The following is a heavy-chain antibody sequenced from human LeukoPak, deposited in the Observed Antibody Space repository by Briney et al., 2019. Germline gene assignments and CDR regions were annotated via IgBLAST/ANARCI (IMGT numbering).Heavy chain of an antibody. CDR3: ARDSGWYNLPFDY. CDR2: INPNSGGT. D-gene: IGHD6-19*01. V-gene: IGHV1-2*02. CDR1: GFTFSSYG. Sequence: PGGSLRLSCAASGFTFSSYGMHWVRQAPGQGLEWMGWINPNSGGTNYAQKFQGRVTMTRDTSISTAYMELSRLRSDDTAVYYCARDSGWYNLPFDYWGQGTLVTVSS. J-gene: IGHJ4*02.